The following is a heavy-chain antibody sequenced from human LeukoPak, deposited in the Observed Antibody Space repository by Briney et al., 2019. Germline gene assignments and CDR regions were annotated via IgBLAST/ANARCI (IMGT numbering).Heavy chain of an antibody. D-gene: IGHD6-19*01. CDR2: ISHEGSYK. J-gene: IGHJ4*02. Sequence: GGSLRLSCAASGFAFSNGMHWVRQAPGKGLEWVAVISHEGSYKNHADSVKGRFTISRDNSKNLVYLQMNSLRTEDTAVCYCARTREQWQVLDYWGQGTLVTVSS. CDR1: GFAFSNG. V-gene: IGHV3-30*03. CDR3: ARTREQWQVLDY.